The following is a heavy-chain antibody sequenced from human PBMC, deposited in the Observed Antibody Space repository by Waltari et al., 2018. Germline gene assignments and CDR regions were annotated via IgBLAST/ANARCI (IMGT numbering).Heavy chain of an antibody. CDR1: GFTFSNHV. Sequence: EVQLLESGGGLVQPGGSLRLSCAASGFTFSNHVIRWVRQDPGKGVESVSCVDGGGVETSYADSVQGRVTISRDNSKNTLDLQMNSLGVEDTAIYFCAKTISPGYGMDVWGQGTTVTVSS. J-gene: IGHJ6*02. D-gene: IGHD2-2*01. CDR2: VDGGGVET. V-gene: IGHV3-23*01. CDR3: AKTISPGYGMDV.